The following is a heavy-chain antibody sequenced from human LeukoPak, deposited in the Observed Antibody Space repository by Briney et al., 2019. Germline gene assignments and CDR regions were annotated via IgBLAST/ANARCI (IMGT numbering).Heavy chain of an antibody. V-gene: IGHV1-2*02. CDR2: INPNNGFT. Sequence: ASVKVSCKASGYSFTGYFLHWVLQAPGQGLEWMGWINPNNGFTNYTQKFKGRVTMTRDTSITTAYMELNRLTPDDTAVFYCARGWGSLYYFDYWGQGTLVTVSS. D-gene: IGHD3-16*01. J-gene: IGHJ4*02. CDR3: ARGWGSLYYFDY. CDR1: GYSFTGYF.